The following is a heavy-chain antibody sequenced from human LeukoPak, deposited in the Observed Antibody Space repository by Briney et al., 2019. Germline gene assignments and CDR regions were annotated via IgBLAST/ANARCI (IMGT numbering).Heavy chain of an antibody. D-gene: IGHD3-9*01. J-gene: IGHJ4*02. CDR3: AREHFDPLRGPSYYFDY. V-gene: IGHV3-53*04. CDR2: IYRGGST. Sequence: GGSLRLSCAASGFTVSSIYMSWVRQAPGKGLEWVSIIYRGGSTYYADSVKGRFAISRHNSKNTLYLKMTSLRAEDTAVYYCAREHFDPLRGPSYYFDYWGQGTLVTVS. CDR1: GFTVSSIY.